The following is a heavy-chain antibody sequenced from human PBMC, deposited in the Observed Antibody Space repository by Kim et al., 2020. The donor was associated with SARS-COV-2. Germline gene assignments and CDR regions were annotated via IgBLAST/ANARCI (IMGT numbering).Heavy chain of an antibody. Sequence: ASVKVSCKASGYTFTSYGISWVRQAPGQGLEWMGWISAYNGNTNYAQKLQGRVTMTTDTSTSTAYMELRSLRSDDTAVYYCARDRVLNYDILTGYYTGYYGMDVWGQGTTVTVSS. V-gene: IGHV1-18*04. J-gene: IGHJ6*02. CDR1: GYTFTSYG. D-gene: IGHD3-9*01. CDR3: ARDRVLNYDILTGYYTGYYGMDV. CDR2: ISAYNGNT.